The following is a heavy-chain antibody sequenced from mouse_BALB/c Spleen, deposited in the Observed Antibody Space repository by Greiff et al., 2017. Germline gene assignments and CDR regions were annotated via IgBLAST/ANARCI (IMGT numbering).Heavy chain of an antibody. CDR3: ARMRYEYAMDY. D-gene: IGHD2-14*01. CDR1: GFSLTSYG. Sequence: VKLVESGPGLVQPSQSLSITCTVSGFSLTSYGVHWVRQSPGKGLEWLGVIWSGGSTDYNAAFISRLSISKDNSKSQVFFKMNSLQADDTAIYYCARMRYEYAMDYWGQGTSVTVSS. J-gene: IGHJ4*01. V-gene: IGHV2-4-1*01. CDR2: IWSGGST.